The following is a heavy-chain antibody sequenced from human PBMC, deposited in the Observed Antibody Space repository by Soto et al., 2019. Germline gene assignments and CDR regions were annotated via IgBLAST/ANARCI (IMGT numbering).Heavy chain of an antibody. CDR2: IYPADSET. J-gene: IGHJ5*02. V-gene: IGHV5-51*01. CDR1: GYSFITYW. CDR3: ARLLITMVRGVIPSGGWFDP. D-gene: IGHD3-10*01. Sequence: GESLKISCKGSGYSFITYWIGWVCQMPGKGLEWMAMIYPADSETRYSPSFQGHVTISADKSISTAYLQWSSLKASDTAIYYCARLLITMVRGVIPSGGWFDPWGQGTLVTVSS.